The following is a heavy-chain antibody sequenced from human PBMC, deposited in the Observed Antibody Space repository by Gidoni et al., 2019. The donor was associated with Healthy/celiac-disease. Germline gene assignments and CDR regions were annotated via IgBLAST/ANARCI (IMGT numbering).Heavy chain of an antibody. V-gene: IGHV4-59*01. Sequence: QVQLQESGPGLVKPSETLSLTCTVSGGSISSYYWSWIRQPPGKGLEWIGYIYYSGSTNYNPSLKSRVTISVDTSKNQFSLKLSSVTAADTAVYYCVGVEGSGYYYGSGSYPWGQGTLVTVSS. D-gene: IGHD3-10*01. CDR3: VGVEGSGYYYGSGSYP. CDR1: GGSISSYY. CDR2: IYYSGST. J-gene: IGHJ5*02.